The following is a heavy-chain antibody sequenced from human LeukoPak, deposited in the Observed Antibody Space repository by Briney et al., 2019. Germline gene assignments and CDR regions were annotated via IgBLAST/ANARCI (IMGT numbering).Heavy chain of an antibody. CDR3: AKEYHPRVATAYDY. D-gene: IGHD1-14*01. CDR1: GFTFSSYG. CDR2: ISYDGKNK. J-gene: IGHJ4*02. V-gene: IGHV3-30*18. Sequence: PGGSLRLSCAASGFTFSSYGMHWVRQAPGKGLEWVAVISYDGKNKYYADSVKGRFTISRDNSKNTLYLQMNSLRAEDTAVYYCAKEYHPRVATAYDYWGQGTLVTVSS.